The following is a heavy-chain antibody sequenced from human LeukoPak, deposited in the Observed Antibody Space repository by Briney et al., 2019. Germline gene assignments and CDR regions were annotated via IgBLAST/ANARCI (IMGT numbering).Heavy chain of an antibody. J-gene: IGHJ4*02. CDR3: AKDSGSSWFEGRDY. V-gene: IGHV3-23*01. D-gene: IGHD6-13*01. Sequence: GGSLRPSCAASGFTFSSYAMSWVRQAPGKGLEWVSAISGSGGSTYYADSVKGRFTISRDNSKNTLYLQMNSLRAEDTALYYCAKDSGSSWFEGRDYWGQGTLVTVSS. CDR1: GFTFSSYA. CDR2: ISGSGGST.